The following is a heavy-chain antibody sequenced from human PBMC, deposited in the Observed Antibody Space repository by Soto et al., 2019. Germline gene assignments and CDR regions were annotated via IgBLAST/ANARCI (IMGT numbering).Heavy chain of an antibody. CDR1: GASIRSNNR. V-gene: IGHV4-4*02. D-gene: IGHD1-26*01. Sequence: QVQLQESGPGLVKPSGTLSLTCAVSGASIRSNNRWSWVRQPPGKGLEWIGEIFHSGSTNYNPSLKTRLTISVDKSKTQFSLKLSSVTAADTAVYYCARVYSGSYSDSWGRGTLVTVSS. CDR3: ARVYSGSYSDS. J-gene: IGHJ4*02. CDR2: IFHSGST.